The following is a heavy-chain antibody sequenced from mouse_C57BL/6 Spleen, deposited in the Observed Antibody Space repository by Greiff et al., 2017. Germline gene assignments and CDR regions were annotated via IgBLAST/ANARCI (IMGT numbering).Heavy chain of an antibody. CDR3: TKWDYYGSLDY. V-gene: IGHV1-15*01. Sequence: QVQLQQSGAELVRPGASVTLSCKASGYTFTDYEMHWVKQTPVHGLEWIGAIDPETGGTAYNQKFKGKAILTADKSSSTAYKELRSLTSEDSAVYYCTKWDYYGSLDYWGQGTTLTVSS. J-gene: IGHJ2*01. D-gene: IGHD1-1*01. CDR2: IDPETGGT. CDR1: GYTFTDYE.